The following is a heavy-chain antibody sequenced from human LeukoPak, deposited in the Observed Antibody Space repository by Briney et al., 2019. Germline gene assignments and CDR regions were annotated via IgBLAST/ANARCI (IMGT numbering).Heavy chain of an antibody. CDR1: GFTFSDYY. CDR2: ISSSATYT. J-gene: IGHJ4*02. CDR3: ARVYGSSWYYFDS. V-gene: IGHV3-11*05. Sequence: GGSLRLSCAASGFTFSDYYMIWIRQAPGKGLEWVSYISSSATYTNSADSVKGRLTISRDNTKNSLYLQMNSLRDEDTAVYYCARVYGSSWYYFDSWGQGTLVTVSS. D-gene: IGHD6-13*01.